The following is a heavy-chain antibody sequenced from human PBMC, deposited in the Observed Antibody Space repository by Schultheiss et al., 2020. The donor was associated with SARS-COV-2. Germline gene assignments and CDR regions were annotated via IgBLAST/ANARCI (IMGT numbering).Heavy chain of an antibody. Sequence: SETLSLTCTVSGGSISSYYWSWIRQPPGKGLEWIGYIYYSGSTYYNPSLKSRVTISVDTSKNQFSLKLSSVTAADTAVYYCARGGASRDYWGQGTLVTVSS. V-gene: IGHV4-59*12. CDR1: GGSISSYY. CDR2: IYYSGST. CDR3: ARGGASRDY. J-gene: IGHJ4*02. D-gene: IGHD1-26*01.